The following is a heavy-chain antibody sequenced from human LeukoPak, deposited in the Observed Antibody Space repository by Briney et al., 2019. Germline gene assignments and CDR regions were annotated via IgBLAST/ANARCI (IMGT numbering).Heavy chain of an antibody. CDR2: IKWDGGRT. Sequence: RPGGSLRLSCAASGFTFDDHGMSWVRQAPGKGLEWVSGIKWDGGRTGYADSVKGRFTISRDNSKNTLFLQMNSLRAEDTAVYYCARSLETAMALFDYWGQGTLVTVSS. CDR3: ARSLETAMALFDY. J-gene: IGHJ4*02. CDR1: GFTFDDHG. D-gene: IGHD5-18*01. V-gene: IGHV3-20*04.